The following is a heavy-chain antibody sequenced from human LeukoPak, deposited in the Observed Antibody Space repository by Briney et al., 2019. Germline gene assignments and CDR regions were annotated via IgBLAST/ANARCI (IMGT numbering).Heavy chain of an antibody. CDR2: IYYSGST. J-gene: IGHJ4*02. D-gene: IGHD5-12*01. CDR1: GGSISSSSYY. Sequence: SETLSLTCTVSGGSISSSSYYWGWIRQPPGKGLEWIGSIYYSGSTYYNPSLKSRVTISVDTSKNQFSQRLSSVTAADTAVYYCARVSGYDWESFYDYWGQGTLVTVSS. CDR3: ARVSGYDWESFYDY. V-gene: IGHV4-39*07.